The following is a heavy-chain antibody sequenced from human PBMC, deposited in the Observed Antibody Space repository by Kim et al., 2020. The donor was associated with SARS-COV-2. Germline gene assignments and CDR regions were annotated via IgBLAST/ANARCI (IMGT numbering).Heavy chain of an antibody. J-gene: IGHJ4*02. CDR1: GYTFTGYY. V-gene: IGHV1-2*06. CDR3: AREVRAAAGTYFYN. D-gene: IGHD6-13*01. CDR2: INPNSDDT. Sequence: ASVKVSCKASGYTFTGYYIHWVRQAPGQQGLEWMGRINPNSDDTNYAQKFQGRVTMTRDTSISTAYMDLSRLRADDTADYYCAREVRAAAGTYFYNWGQG.